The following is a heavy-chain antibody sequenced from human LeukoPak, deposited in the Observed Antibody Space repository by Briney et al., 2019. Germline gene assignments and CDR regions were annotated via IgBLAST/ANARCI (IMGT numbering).Heavy chain of an antibody. J-gene: IGHJ6*02. CDR2: IVNDGSQT. V-gene: IGHV3-33*01. CDR3: ARGGRTTWHGMDV. CDR1: GFAFSSFG. Sequence: GGSLRLSCAASGFAFSSFGMHWVRQAPGKGLDWVAVIVNDGSQTSYADSVKGRFTISRDNSKNTLYLQMNSLRAEDTAVYYCARGGRTTWHGMDVWGQGTTVTVSS. D-gene: IGHD4-17*01.